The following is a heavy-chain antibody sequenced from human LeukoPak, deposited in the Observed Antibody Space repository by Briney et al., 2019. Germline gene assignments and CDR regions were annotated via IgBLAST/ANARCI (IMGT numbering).Heavy chain of an antibody. CDR3: SRRFWTGYYDS. CDR2: IKSKVDGETI. Sequence: GGSHRLSCAASGFTFSSAWMTWVRQAPGKGLEYVARIKSKVDGETIDYIAPVKGRFIISRDDSKNTLYLQMNSLTTEDTAVYYCSRRFWTGYYDSWGQGTLVTVSS. D-gene: IGHD3/OR15-3a*01. CDR1: GFTFSSAW. V-gene: IGHV3-15*01. J-gene: IGHJ4*02.